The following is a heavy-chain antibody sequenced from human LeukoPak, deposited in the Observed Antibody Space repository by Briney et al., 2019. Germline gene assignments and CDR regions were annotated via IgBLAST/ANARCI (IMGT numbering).Heavy chain of an antibody. J-gene: IGHJ5*02. CDR2: ISGSGGST. CDR1: GFTFSSYA. CDR3: ARWRGIQLWLRDGFDP. D-gene: IGHD5-18*01. Sequence: GGSLRLSCAASGFTFSSYAMSWVRQAPGKGLEWVSAISGSGGSTYYADSVKGRFTISRDNSKNTLYLQMNSLRAEDTAVYYCARWRGIQLWLRDGFDPWGQGTLVTVSS. V-gene: IGHV3-23*01.